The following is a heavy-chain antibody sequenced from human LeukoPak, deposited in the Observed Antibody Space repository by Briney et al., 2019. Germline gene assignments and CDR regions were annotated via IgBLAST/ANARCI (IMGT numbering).Heavy chain of an antibody. V-gene: IGHV1-69*04. J-gene: IGHJ4*02. CDR1: GGTFSSYA. CDR2: IIPILGIA. CDR3: ARSDSGYDYYFDY. Sequence: SVKVSCKASGGTFSSYAISWVRQAPGQGLEWMGRIIPILGIANYAQKFQGRVTITADKSTSTAYMELSSLRSEDTAVYYCARSDSGYDYYFDYWGQGTLVTVSS. D-gene: IGHD5-12*01.